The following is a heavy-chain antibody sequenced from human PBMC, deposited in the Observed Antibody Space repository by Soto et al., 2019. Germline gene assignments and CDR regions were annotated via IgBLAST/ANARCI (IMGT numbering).Heavy chain of an antibody. CDR2: INQSGTT. D-gene: IGHD3-10*01. CDR1: GGSFREYY. CDR3: ARDIITVIGGEIYYYFGMDV. J-gene: IGHJ6*02. Sequence: SETLSLTCAVNGGSFREYYWSWLRQPPGKGLEWIGEINQSGTTHYNPSFKRRINISIDTSKNQFSLNLTSVTAADTATYYCARDIITVIGGEIYYYFGMDVWGQGTTVT. V-gene: IGHV4-34*01.